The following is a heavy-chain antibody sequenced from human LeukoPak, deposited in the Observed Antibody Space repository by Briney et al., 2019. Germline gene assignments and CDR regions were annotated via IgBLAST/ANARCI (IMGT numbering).Heavy chain of an antibody. V-gene: IGHV3-74*01. CDR3: VRGKVTMIRGVIGLNAFDI. Sequence: GGSLRLPCAASGFTFSGYWMHWVRQAPGKGLAWVSRINSDGNNTTYADSVKGRFTISRDNAKNTFFLQMNSLRAEDTAVYYCVRGKVTMIRGVIGLNAFDIWGQGTMVTVSS. D-gene: IGHD3-10*01. CDR1: GFTFSGYW. CDR2: INSDGNNT. J-gene: IGHJ3*02.